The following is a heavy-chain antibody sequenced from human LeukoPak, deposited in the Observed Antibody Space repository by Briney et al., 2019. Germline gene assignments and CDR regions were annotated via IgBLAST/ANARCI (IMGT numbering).Heavy chain of an antibody. J-gene: IGHJ3*02. CDR1: GFTFSSYG. D-gene: IGHD6-13*01. CDR2: IRYDGSNK. CDR3: ARARTSQQLNSFDI. V-gene: IGHV3-30*02. Sequence: GGSLRLSCAASGFTFSSYGMHWVRQAPGKWLEWVAFIRYDGSNKYYADSVKGRFTISRDNAKNSLYLQMNSLRGEDTAVYYCARARTSQQLNSFDIWGQGTMVTVSS.